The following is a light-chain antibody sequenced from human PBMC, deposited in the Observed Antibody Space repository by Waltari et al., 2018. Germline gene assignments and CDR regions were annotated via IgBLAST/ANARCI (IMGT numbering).Light chain of an antibody. CDR2: KES. CDR3: QQYNSYRGT. Sequence: DIQMTQSPSTLSASVGDRVTITCRASQSISSWLAWYQQKPGKATKLLIYKESSLESGVPSRFSCSGSGTEFTLTIISLQPDDFATYYCQQYNSYRGTFGQGTKVEIK. V-gene: IGKV1-5*03. J-gene: IGKJ1*01. CDR1: QSISSW.